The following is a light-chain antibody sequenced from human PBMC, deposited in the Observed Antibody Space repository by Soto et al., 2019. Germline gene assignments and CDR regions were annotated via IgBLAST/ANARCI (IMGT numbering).Light chain of an antibody. CDR1: QNVWTY. J-gene: IGKJ2*01. CDR3: QQSFFIPRT. CDR2: GAS. V-gene: IGKV1-39*01. Sequence: DVHMTQSPSSLSASVGDRVTITCRASQNVWTYLNWYQHKPGKAPTLLIYGASDLESGVPARFSGTGSGTDFTLIISSLQSEDFVTYYCQQSFFIPRTFGQGTKVEIK.